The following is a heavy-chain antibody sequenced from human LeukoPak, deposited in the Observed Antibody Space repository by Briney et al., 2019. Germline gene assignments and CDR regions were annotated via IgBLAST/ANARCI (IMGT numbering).Heavy chain of an antibody. J-gene: IGHJ4*02. CDR2: IYYSGST. CDR1: GGSISSYY. Sequence: SETLSLTCTVSGGSISSYYWSWIRQPPGKGLEWIGYIYYSGSTNYNPSLKSRVTISVDTSKNQFSLKLSSVTAADTAVYYCARVLEMATIYKDYWGQGTLVTVSS. CDR3: ARVLEMATIYKDY. V-gene: IGHV4-59*12. D-gene: IGHD5-24*01.